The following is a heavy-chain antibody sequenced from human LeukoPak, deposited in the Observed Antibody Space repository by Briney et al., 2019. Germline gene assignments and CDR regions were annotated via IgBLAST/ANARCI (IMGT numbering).Heavy chain of an antibody. CDR3: AKETRGYSYGYPWGYYYYGMDV. J-gene: IGHJ6*02. CDR2: ISYDGSNK. V-gene: IGHV3-30*18. Sequence: PGGSLRLSCAASGFTFSSYWMSWVRQAPGKGLEWVAVISYDGSNKYYADSVKGRFTISRDNSKNTLYLQMNSLRAEDTAVYYCAKETRGYSYGYPWGYYYYGMDVWGQGTTVTVSS. D-gene: IGHD5-18*01. CDR1: GFTFSSYW.